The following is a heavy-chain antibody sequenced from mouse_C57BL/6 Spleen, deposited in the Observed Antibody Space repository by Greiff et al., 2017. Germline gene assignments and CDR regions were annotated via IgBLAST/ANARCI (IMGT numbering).Heavy chain of an antibody. CDR1: GYTFTSYW. D-gene: IGHD2-3*01. CDR2: IDPSDSYT. J-gene: IGHJ4*01. Sequence: QVQLQQPGAELVMPWASVKLSCKASGYTFTSYWMHWVKQRPGQGLEWIGEIDPSDSYTNYNQKFKGKSTLTVDKSSSTAYMQLSSLTSEDSAVYYCARSGSDGAMDYWGQGTSVTVSS. V-gene: IGHV1-69*01. CDR3: ARSGSDGAMDY.